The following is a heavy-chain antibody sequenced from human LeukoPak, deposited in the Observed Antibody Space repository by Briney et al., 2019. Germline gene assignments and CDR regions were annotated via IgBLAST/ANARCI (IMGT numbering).Heavy chain of an antibody. Sequence: GGSLRLSCVASGFTFSSFGLHWVRQAPGKGLEGVACIHFDGINKYYADSVKGRFTIPRDNYKNTLYLEMNSLTADDTAVYYCAKNRDFWNGRCYFDYWGQGTLVTVSS. CDR3: AKNRDFWNGRCYFDY. J-gene: IGHJ4*02. CDR2: IHFDGINK. D-gene: IGHD3-3*01. CDR1: GFTFSSFG. V-gene: IGHV3-30*02.